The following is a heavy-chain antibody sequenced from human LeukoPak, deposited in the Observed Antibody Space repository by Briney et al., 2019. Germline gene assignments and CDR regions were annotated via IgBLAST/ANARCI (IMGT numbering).Heavy chain of an antibody. D-gene: IGHD6-6*01. J-gene: IGHJ4*02. V-gene: IGHV4-39*01. CDR1: GGSISSSSYY. CDR3: ARSVVAAFQYYFDY. Sequence: SETLSLTCTVSGGSISSSSYYWGWIRQPPGKGLEWIGSIYYSGSTYYNPSLKSRVTISVDTSKNQFSLKLSSVTAADTAVYYCARSVVAAFQYYFDYWGQGTLVTVSS. CDR2: IYYSGST.